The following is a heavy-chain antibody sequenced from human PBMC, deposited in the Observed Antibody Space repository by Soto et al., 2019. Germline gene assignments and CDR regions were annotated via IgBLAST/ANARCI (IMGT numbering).Heavy chain of an antibody. CDR3: TRGWPPFDY. J-gene: IGHJ4*02. V-gene: IGHV6-1*01. CDR2: TYYRSKWYN. CDR1: GDSVSSNSAA. Sequence: QVQLQQSGPGLVKPSQTLSLTCAISGDSVSSNSAAWGWIRQSPSRGLEWLGRTYYRSKWYNNYAVSVKSRIPIPSDTSKNQFSLQLNSVTPEDTAVYYCTRGWPPFDYWGQGTLVTVSS. D-gene: IGHD2-15*01.